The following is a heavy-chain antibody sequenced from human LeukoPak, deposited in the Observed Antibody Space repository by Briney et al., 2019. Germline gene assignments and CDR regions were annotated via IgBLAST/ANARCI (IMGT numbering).Heavy chain of an antibody. CDR3: ARALGNYYDSTVYQAY. Sequence: GASMKVSCNTSGYTFTDYYIPWVRQAPGQGLEWMGWINPKSGVTNYAQKLQGRVTLTSDTSVSTAYMDLSSLASGDTAVYYCARALGNYYDSTVYQAYWGQGQLVTVSS. D-gene: IGHD3-22*01. J-gene: IGHJ4*02. V-gene: IGHV1-2*02. CDR1: GYTFTDYY. CDR2: INPKSGVT.